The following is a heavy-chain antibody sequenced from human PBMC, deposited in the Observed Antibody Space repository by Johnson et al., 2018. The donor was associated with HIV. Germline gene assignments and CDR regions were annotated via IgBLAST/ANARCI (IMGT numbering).Heavy chain of an antibody. CDR3: AEGGADYSDSRGYSENDAFDI. V-gene: IGHV3-20*04. CDR2: ITWNGGSI. D-gene: IGHD3-22*01. Sequence: VQLVESGGGVVQPGRSLRLSCAASGFTFDDYAMHWVRQAPGKGLEWVSGITWNGGSIGYADSVKGRFTISRDNAKNSLYLQMNNLRAEDTAVYYCAEGGADYSDSRGYSENDAFDIWGQGTMVTVSS. J-gene: IGHJ3*02. CDR1: GFTFDDYA.